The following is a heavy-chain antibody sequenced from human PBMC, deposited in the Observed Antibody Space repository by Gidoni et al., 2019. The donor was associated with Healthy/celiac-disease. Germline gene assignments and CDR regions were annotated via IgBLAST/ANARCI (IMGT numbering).Heavy chain of an antibody. V-gene: IGHV1-18*04. D-gene: IGHD2-2*01. CDR3: ARVVVPATPRLDNWFDP. Sequence: QVQLVQSGAGVKKPGAAVKVSCKASGYTFTSYGISWVRQPPGQGLEWMGWISAYNGNTNYAQKLQGRVTMTTDTSTSTAYMELRSLRSADTAVYYCARVVVPATPRLDNWFDPWGQGTLVTVSS. CDR1: GYTFTSYG. CDR2: ISAYNGNT. J-gene: IGHJ5*02.